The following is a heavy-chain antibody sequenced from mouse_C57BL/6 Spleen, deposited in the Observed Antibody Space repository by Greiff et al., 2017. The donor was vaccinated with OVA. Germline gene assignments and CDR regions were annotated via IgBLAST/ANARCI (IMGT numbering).Heavy chain of an antibody. D-gene: IGHD3-2*02. V-gene: IGHV5-16*01. CDR3: AREGYLDYFDY. CDR1: GFTFSDYY. CDR2: INYDGSST. Sequence: EVKLVESEGGLVQPGSSMKLSCTASGFTFSDYYMAWVRQVPEKGLEWVANINYDGSSTYYLDSLKSRFIISRDNAKNILYLQMSSLKSEDTATYYCAREGYLDYFDYWGQGTTLTVSS. J-gene: IGHJ2*01.